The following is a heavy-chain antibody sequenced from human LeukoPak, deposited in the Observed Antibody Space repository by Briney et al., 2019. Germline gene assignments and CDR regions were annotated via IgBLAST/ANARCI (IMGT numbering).Heavy chain of an antibody. J-gene: IGHJ5*02. D-gene: IGHD2-15*01. CDR2: IGQDGSQQ. CDR3: ARDGSGGSSGGSTQFNWFDP. Sequence: GGSLRLSCAASGFTFNRFWMNWVRLAPGKGLEWVANIGQDGSQQHYVDSVKGRFTISRDNAKNSLYLQMNSLRVEDTAVYYCARDGSGGSSGGSTQFNWFDPWGQGTLVTVSS. V-gene: IGHV3-7*01. CDR1: GFTFNRFW.